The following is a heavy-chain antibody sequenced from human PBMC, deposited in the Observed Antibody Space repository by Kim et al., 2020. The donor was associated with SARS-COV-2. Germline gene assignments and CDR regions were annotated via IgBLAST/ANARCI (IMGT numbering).Heavy chain of an antibody. CDR1: GGSISSSSYY. Sequence: SETLSLTCTVSGGSISSSSYYWGWIRQPPGKGLEWIGSIYYSGSTYYNPSLKSRVTISVDTSKNQFSLKLSSVTAADTAVYYCARRFDGSWFDPWGQGTL. CDR3: ARRFDGSWFDP. J-gene: IGHJ5*02. V-gene: IGHV4-39*01. D-gene: IGHD6-19*01. CDR2: IYYSGST.